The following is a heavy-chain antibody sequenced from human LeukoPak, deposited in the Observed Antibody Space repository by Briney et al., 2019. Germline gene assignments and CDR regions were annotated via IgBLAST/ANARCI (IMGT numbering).Heavy chain of an antibody. Sequence: GASVKVSCKASGYTFTSYYMHWVRQAPGQGLEWMGIINPSGGSTTYAQKFQGRVTMTRDTSTSTVYMELSGLRSEDTAVFYCARGGSLAAAPHRYYFDYWGQGTPVTVSS. V-gene: IGHV1-46*01. CDR2: INPSGGST. D-gene: IGHD6-19*01. J-gene: IGHJ4*02. CDR3: ARGGSLAAAPHRYYFDY. CDR1: GYTFTSYY.